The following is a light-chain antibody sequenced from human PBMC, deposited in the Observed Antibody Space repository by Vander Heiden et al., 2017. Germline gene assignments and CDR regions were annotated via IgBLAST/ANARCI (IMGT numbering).Light chain of an antibody. J-gene: IGLJ3*02. CDR3: SSYTSSSTWV. V-gene: IGLV2-14*01. Sequence: QSALTQPASVSGSPGQSITISCTGTSSDVGGYNYVSCYQQHPVKAPKLMIYDVSNRPSGVSNRFSGSKSGNTASLTISGLQAEDEADYYCSSYTSSSTWVFGGGTKLTVL. CDR1: SSDVGGYNY. CDR2: DVS.